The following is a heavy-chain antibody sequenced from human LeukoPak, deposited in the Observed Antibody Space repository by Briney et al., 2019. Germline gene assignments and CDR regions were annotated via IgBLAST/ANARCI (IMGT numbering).Heavy chain of an antibody. Sequence: GASVKVSCKASGYTFTSYGISWVRQAPGQGLEWMGWISAYNGNTNYAQKLQGRVTMTTDTSTSTAYMELRSLRSDDTAVYYCARAGVLLWFGEGMDVWGQGTTVTVSS. D-gene: IGHD3-10*01. J-gene: IGHJ6*02. CDR2: ISAYNGNT. V-gene: IGHV1-18*01. CDR3: ARAGVLLWFGEGMDV. CDR1: GYTFTSYG.